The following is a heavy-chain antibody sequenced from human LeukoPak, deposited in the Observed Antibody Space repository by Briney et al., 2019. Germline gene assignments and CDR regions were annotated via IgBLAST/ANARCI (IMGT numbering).Heavy chain of an antibody. V-gene: IGHV1-24*01. J-gene: IGHJ5*02. CDR1: GYTLTELS. Sequence: ASVKVSCKVSGYTLTELSMHWVRQAPGKGLEWMGGFDPEDGEIIYAQKFQGRVTMTEDTSTDTAYMELSSLRSEDTAVYYCATVSYSSSRAKGWFDPWGQGTLSPSPQ. CDR2: FDPEDGEI. CDR3: ATVSYSSSRAKGWFDP. D-gene: IGHD6-13*01.